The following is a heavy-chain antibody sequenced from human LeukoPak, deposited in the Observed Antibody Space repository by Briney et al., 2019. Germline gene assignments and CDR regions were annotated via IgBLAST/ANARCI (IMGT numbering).Heavy chain of an antibody. D-gene: IGHD3-22*01. J-gene: IGHJ4*02. CDR2: INPNSGGT. V-gene: IGHV1-2*04. CDR3: ARGPVDSSGYPPLDY. Sequence: RASVKVSCKASGYTFTGYYVHWVRQAPGQGLEWMGWINPNSGGTNYAQKFQGWVTMTRDTSISTAYMELSRLRSDDTAVYYCARGPVDSSGYPPLDYWGQGTLVTVSS. CDR1: GYTFTGYY.